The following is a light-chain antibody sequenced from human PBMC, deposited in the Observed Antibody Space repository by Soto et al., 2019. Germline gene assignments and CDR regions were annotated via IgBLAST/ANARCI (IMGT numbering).Light chain of an antibody. J-gene: IGKJ5*01. V-gene: IGKV3-15*01. Sequence: EIVMTQSPASLSVSPGERATLSCRASESISTNLAWFQHKPGQAPRLLISGASTRATGMPARFSGSGSGTEFTLTINSLQTDDFAVYFCQQYNSWPPITFCQGTRLQS. CDR3: QQYNSWPPIT. CDR1: ESISTN. CDR2: GAS.